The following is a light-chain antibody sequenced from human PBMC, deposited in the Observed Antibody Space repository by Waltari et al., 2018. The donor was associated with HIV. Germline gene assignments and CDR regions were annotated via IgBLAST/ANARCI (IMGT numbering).Light chain of an antibody. J-gene: IGLJ2*01. CDR2: RNN. CDR3: AAWDASLSAVV. V-gene: IGLV1-47*01. CDR1: SSNIGSNY. Sequence: QSVLTQPPSASGTPGQRVTISCSGSSSNIGSNYVYWYQQLPGTAPKLLIYRNNPRPSGVPDLFAGSKSGTSASLAISGLRSEDEADYYCAAWDASLSAVVFGGGTKLTVL.